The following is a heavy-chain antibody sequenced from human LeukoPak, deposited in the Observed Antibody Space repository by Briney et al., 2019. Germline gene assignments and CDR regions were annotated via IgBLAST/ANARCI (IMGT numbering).Heavy chain of an antibody. D-gene: IGHD3-3*01. CDR1: GFTFSSYA. V-gene: IGHV3-30-3*01. CDR3: ARDPVRSPDYDFWSGYPADY. Sequence: GGSLRLSCAASGFTFSSYAMHWVRQAPGKGLEWVAVISYDGSNKYYADSVKGRFTISRDNSKNTLYLQMNSLRAEDTAVYYCARDPVRSPDYDFWSGYPADYWGQGTLVTVSS. CDR2: ISYDGSNK. J-gene: IGHJ4*02.